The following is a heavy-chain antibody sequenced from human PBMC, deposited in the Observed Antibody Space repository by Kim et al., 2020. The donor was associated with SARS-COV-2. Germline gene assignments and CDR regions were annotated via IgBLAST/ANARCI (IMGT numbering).Heavy chain of an antibody. J-gene: IGHJ4*02. CDR2: T. V-gene: IGHV4-59*01. CDR3: AREDGRGYDFV. Sequence: TNHHPPLKSRVTISVDPAKNQFSLKRSSVTAADTAVYYCAREDGRGYDFVWGQGTLVTVSS. D-gene: IGHD5-12*01.